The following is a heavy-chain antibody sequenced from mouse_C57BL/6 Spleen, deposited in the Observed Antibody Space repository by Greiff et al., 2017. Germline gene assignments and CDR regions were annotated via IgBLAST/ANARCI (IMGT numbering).Heavy chain of an antibody. V-gene: IGHV1-69*01. CDR2: IDPSDSYT. CDR1: GYTFTSYW. J-gene: IGHJ4*01. Sequence: QVQLQQPGAELVMPGASVKLSCKASGYTFTSYWMHWVKQRPGQGLEWIGEIDPSDSYTNYNQKFKGKSTFTVDKSSSTAYMQRSSLTSEDSAVYYCARQVPYAMDYWGQGTSVTVSS. CDR3: ARQVPYAMDY.